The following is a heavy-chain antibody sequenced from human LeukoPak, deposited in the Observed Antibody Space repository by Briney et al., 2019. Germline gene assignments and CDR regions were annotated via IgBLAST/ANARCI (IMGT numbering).Heavy chain of an antibody. CDR1: GFTFSIYW. J-gene: IGHJ4*02. V-gene: IGHV3-7*01. CDR3: ARATVALRRITALDY. CDR2: IKQDGSEK. Sequence: GGSLRLSCAASGFTFSIYWMSWVRQAPGKGLEWVANIKQDGSEKYYVDSVKGRFPVSRDNAKNSLCLQMNSLRAQDTAVYYCARATVALRRITALDYWGQGTLVTVSS. D-gene: IGHD4-23*01.